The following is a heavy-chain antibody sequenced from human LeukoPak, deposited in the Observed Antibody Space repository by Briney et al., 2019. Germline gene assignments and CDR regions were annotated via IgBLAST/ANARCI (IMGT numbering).Heavy chain of an antibody. D-gene: IGHD5-24*01. CDR2: IIPIFGTA. CDR3: ARAFRMYNYLPAIDY. V-gene: IGHV1-69*13. Sequence: ASVKVSCKASGGTFSSYAISWVRQAPGQGLEWMGGIIPIFGTANYAQKFQGRVTITADESTSTAYMELCSLRSEDTAVYYCARAFRMYNYLPAIDYWGQGTLVTVSS. J-gene: IGHJ4*02. CDR1: GGTFSSYA.